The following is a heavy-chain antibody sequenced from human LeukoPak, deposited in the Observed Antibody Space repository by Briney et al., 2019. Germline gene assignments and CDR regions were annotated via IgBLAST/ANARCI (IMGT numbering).Heavy chain of an antibody. Sequence: PGGSLRLSCAASGFTFSNYGMHWVRQAPGKGLEWVAMISYDGSNKYYADSVKGRFTISRDKSKNTLYLPMNSLRAEDTAVYYCAKTAFLLWFGELDYWGQGTLVTVSS. V-gene: IGHV3-30*18. CDR1: GFTFSNYG. J-gene: IGHJ4*02. CDR2: ISYDGSNK. D-gene: IGHD3-10*01. CDR3: AKTAFLLWFGELDY.